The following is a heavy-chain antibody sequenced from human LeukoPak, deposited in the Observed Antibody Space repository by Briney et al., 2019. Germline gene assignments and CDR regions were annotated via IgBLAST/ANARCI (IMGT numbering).Heavy chain of an antibody. V-gene: IGHV3-30*03. CDR2: ISNDGSRK. D-gene: IGHD3-3*01. J-gene: IGHJ4*02. CDR3: ARDRAWNYFDY. CDR1: GFTFSSYG. Sequence: GGSLRLSCAASGFTFSSYGMHWVRQAPGKGLEWVAIISNDGSRKYYAHSVEGRFTISRDNSKNALYLQMDSLRAEDTAVYYCARDRAWNYFDYWGQGTLVTVSS.